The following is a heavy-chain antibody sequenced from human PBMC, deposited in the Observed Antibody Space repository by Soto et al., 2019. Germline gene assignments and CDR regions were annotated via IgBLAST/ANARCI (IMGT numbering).Heavy chain of an antibody. CDR1: GASISGSYYY. D-gene: IGHD1-20*01. Sequence: SETLSLTCAVSGASISGSYYYWAWLRQSPGKGPEWIGSVFYTGFTSYNPSLESRVSVSVDTSKSQFSLKLSAVTAADTAVYYCATSQKGYNWNYFDHWGQGALVTFSS. CDR3: ATSQKGYNWNYFDH. CDR2: VFYTGFT. V-gene: IGHV4-39*01. J-gene: IGHJ4*02.